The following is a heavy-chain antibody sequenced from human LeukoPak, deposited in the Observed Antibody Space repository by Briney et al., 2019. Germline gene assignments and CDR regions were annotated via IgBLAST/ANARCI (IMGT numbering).Heavy chain of an antibody. CDR3: ARDHSTGGN. CDR1: GYTFSSFY. CDR2: INPTGGST. J-gene: IGHJ4*02. D-gene: IGHD2-8*02. Sequence: ASVKVSCKSSGYTFSSFYMHWVRQAPGQGLEWMGIINPTGGSTSYAQKFQGRVTMTTDTSTSTVYMELSSLRPGDTAVYHCARDHSTGGNWGQGTLVTVSS. V-gene: IGHV1-46*01.